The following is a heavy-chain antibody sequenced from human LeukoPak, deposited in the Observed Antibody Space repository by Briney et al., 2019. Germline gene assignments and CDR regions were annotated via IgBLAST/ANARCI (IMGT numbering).Heavy chain of an antibody. CDR1: GGSISSGGYY. V-gene: IGHV4-31*03. J-gene: IGHJ3*02. Sequence: NTSQTLSLTCTVSGGSISSGGYYWSWIRQHPGKGLEWIGYIYYSGSTYYNPSLKSRVTISVDTSKNQFSLKLSSVTAADTAVYYCARAQRIDAFDIWGQGTMVTVSS. CDR3: ARAQRIDAFDI. CDR2: IYYSGST.